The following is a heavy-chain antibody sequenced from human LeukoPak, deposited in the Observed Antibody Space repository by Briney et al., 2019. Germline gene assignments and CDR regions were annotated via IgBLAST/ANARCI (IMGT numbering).Heavy chain of an antibody. J-gene: IGHJ4*02. D-gene: IGHD1-26*01. V-gene: IGHV1-2*02. Sequence: ASVKVSCKASGYTFTGYYMHWVRQAPGQGLEWMGWINPNSGGTNYAQKFQGRVTMTRDTSISTAYMEVSSLRSDDTAMYYCARVHKWGSYYGEFDYWGQGTLVTVSS. CDR2: INPNSGGT. CDR3: ARVHKWGSYYGEFDY. CDR1: GYTFTGYY.